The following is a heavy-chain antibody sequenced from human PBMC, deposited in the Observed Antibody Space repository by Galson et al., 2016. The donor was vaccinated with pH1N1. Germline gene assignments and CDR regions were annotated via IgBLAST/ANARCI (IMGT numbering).Heavy chain of an antibody. CDR3: ARGRFGGGAY. J-gene: IGHJ4*02. CDR2: INPSGRS. CDR1: GRSLSGYF. V-gene: IGHV4-34*01. Sequence: ETLSLTCDGRSLSGYFWSWIRQPPGKGLEWIGEINPSGRSNYSPSLESRVTMSVDTSKNQISLKLSSVTAADTAVYYCARGRFGGGAYWGQGTLVTVS. D-gene: IGHD3-10*01.